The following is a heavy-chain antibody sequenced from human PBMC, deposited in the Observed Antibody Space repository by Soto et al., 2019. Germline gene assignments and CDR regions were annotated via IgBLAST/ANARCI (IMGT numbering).Heavy chain of an antibody. CDR1: GGTFSSYA. J-gene: IGHJ5*02. D-gene: IGHD1-1*01. CDR2: IIPIFGTA. V-gene: IGHV1-69*12. Sequence: QVQLVQSGAEVKKPGSSVKVSCKASGGTFSSYAISWVRQAPGQGLEWMGGIIPIFGTANYAQKFQGRVTITADESTSTAYMELSSLRSDDTAVYYCVRPSQGYLNWFDPWGQGTLVTVSS. CDR3: VRPSQGYLNWFDP.